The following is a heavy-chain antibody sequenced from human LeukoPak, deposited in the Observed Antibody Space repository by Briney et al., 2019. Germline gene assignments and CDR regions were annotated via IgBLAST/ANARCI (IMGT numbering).Heavy chain of an antibody. CDR3: ARVHGNSSCSAARRRDD. V-gene: IGHV1-2*02. Sequence: GASVKVSCKASGYTFTGYYMHWVRQAPGQGLEWMGWINPNSGGTNYAQKFQGRVTMTRDTSISTAYMELSRLRSDDTAVYYCARVHGNSSCSAARRRDDCGHGTPVTVSS. CDR1: GYTFTGYY. CDR2: INPNSGGT. J-gene: IGHJ4*03. D-gene: IGHD4-23*01.